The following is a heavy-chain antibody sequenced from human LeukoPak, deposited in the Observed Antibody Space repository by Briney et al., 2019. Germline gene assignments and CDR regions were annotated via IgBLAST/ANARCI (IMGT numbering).Heavy chain of an antibody. CDR3: ARDLVAYCGGDCYRGVDY. J-gene: IGHJ4*02. Sequence: SVKVSCKASGGTFSSYAISWVRQAPGQGLEWMGGIIPIFGTANYAQKFQGRVTITADESTSTAYMELSSLRSEDTAVYYCARDLVAYCGGDCYRGVDYWGQGTLVTVSS. V-gene: IGHV1-69*13. CDR2: IIPIFGTA. D-gene: IGHD2-21*01. CDR1: GGTFSSYA.